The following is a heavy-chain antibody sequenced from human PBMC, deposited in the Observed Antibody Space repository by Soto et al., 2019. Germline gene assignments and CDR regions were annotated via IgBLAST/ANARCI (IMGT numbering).Heavy chain of an antibody. J-gene: IGHJ3*02. V-gene: IGHV1-69*01. D-gene: IGHD4-17*01. CDR1: GGSFSTYG. Sequence: QVQLVQSGAEVKKPGSSVKVSCKASGGSFSTYGISWVRQAPGQGLEWMGGFIPVFTTAKYAQKFQGRVSITADESTYTAYMEVSSLRSEDTAVYFCARDGVDVSRTTVRHGALDIWGQGKVVTVSS. CDR3: ARDGVDVSRTTVRHGALDI. CDR2: FIPVFTTA.